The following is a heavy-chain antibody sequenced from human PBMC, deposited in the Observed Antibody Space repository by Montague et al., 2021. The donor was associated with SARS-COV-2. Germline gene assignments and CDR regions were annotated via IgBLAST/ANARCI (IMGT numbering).Heavy chain of an antibody. CDR2: IKQDGSDK. J-gene: IGHJ6*03. CDR1: GFTFSTNL. Sequence: SLRLSCAASGFTFSTNLMSLFLQAPGKGLEWVANIKQDGSDKFYVDSVKGRFTLSTDNAKNSVYLQMDGLRPEDTAVYYCARDFYYYMDVWGKGTTVTVSS. CDR3: ARDFYYYMDV. V-gene: IGHV3-7*01.